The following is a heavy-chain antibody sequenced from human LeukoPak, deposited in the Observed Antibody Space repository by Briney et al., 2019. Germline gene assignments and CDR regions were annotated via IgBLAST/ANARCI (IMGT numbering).Heavy chain of an antibody. D-gene: IGHD3-10*01. CDR3: AKDLQYYGPGSSPQY. CDR1: GFTFSNYA. CDR2: ISYDGSTK. Sequence: PGGSLRLSCEASGFTFSNYAMHWVRRAPGKGLEWVALISYDGSTKHYADSVKGRFTISRDNSKNTLSLQINSLRSEDTAVYYCAKDLQYYGPGSSPQYWGQGTLVTVSS. V-gene: IGHV3-30*18. J-gene: IGHJ4*02.